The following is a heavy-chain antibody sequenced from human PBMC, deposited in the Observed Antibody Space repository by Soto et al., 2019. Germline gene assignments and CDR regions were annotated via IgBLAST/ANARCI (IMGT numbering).Heavy chain of an antibody. Sequence: XGSLGLSCAASGFTFSSYAMSWVRQAPGKGLEWVSAISGSGGSTYYADSVKGRFTISRDNSKNTLYLQMNSLRAEDTAVYYCAKDLGSSSSVFDYWGQGTLVTVSS. CDR3: AKDLGSSSSVFDY. V-gene: IGHV3-23*01. J-gene: IGHJ4*02. CDR1: GFTFSSYA. CDR2: ISGSGGST. D-gene: IGHD6-6*01.